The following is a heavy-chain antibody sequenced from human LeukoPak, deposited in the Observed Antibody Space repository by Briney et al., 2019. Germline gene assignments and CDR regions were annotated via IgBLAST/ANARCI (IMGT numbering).Heavy chain of an antibody. CDR1: GYSISSGYY. D-gene: IGHD3-22*01. Sequence: PSETLSLTCAVSGYSISSGYYWGWIRQPPGKGLEWIGSIYHSGSTYYNPSLKSRVTISVDTSKNQFSLKLSSVTAADTAVYYCARDFYDSSGYYKNWFDPWGQGTLVTVSS. V-gene: IGHV4-38-2*02. CDR2: IYHSGST. CDR3: ARDFYDSSGYYKNWFDP. J-gene: IGHJ5*02.